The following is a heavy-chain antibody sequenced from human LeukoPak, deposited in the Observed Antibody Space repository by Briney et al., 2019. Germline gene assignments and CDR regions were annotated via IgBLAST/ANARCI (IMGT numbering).Heavy chain of an antibody. CDR2: ISGSAGST. CDR3: AKAPPVGYYYGSGSYFDY. V-gene: IGHV3-23*01. J-gene: IGHJ4*02. Sequence: GGSLRLSCAASRFTFSHYAMNWVRQAPGKGLEWVSTISGSAGSTYYADSVKGRFTISRDNSKNTLYLQMNSLRAEDTAVYYCAKAPPVGYYYGSGSYFDYWGQGTLVTVSS. D-gene: IGHD3-10*01. CDR1: RFTFSHYA.